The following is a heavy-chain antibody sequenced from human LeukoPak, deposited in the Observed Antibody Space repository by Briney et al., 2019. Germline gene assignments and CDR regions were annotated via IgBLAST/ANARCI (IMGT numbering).Heavy chain of an antibody. J-gene: IGHJ6*02. CDR2: IKQDGSEK. V-gene: IGHV3-7*01. CDR3: ARVNPYYDSSGYYSYYYGMDV. Sequence: GGSLRLSCAASGFTFSSYWMSWVRQAPGKGLEWVTNIKQDGSEKYYVDSVKGRFTISRDNPKNSLYLQMNSLRAEDTAVYYCARVNPYYDSSGYYSYYYGMDVWGQETTVTVSS. CDR1: GFTFSSYW. D-gene: IGHD3-22*01.